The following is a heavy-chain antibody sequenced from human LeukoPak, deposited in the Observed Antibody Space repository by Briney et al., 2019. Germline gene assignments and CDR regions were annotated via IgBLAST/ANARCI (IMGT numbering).Heavy chain of an antibody. Sequence: RGSLRLSCAASGFTFSSYGMHWVPQAPAKGLERVAVIWYDGSNKYYADSVKGRFTISRDNSKNTLYLQMNSMRAQDRAVYYCARVGIVGATIGYYYYGMDVWGQGTTVTVSS. CDR3: ARVGIVGATIGYYYYGMDV. D-gene: IGHD1-26*01. J-gene: IGHJ6*02. CDR2: IWYDGSNK. CDR1: GFTFSSYG. V-gene: IGHV3-33*01.